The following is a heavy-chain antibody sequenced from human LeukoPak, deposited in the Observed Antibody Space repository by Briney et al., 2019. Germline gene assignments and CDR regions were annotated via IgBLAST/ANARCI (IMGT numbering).Heavy chain of an antibody. CDR2: ISYDGSNK. CDR3: AKDRTAGYDGLVDY. V-gene: IGHV3-30*18. D-gene: IGHD5-12*01. J-gene: IGHJ4*02. Sequence: PRGSLRLSCAASGFTFSSYGMHWVRQAPGKGLEWVAVISYDGSNKYYTDSVKGRFTISRDNSKNTLYLQMNSLRAEDTAVYYCAKDRTAGYDGLVDYWGQGTLVTVSS. CDR1: GFTFSSYG.